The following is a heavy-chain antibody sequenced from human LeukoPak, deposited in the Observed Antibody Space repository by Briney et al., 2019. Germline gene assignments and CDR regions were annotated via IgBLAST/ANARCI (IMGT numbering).Heavy chain of an antibody. CDR1: GFTVSSNY. CDR3: AARSRYGSGSYYYYMDV. D-gene: IGHD3-10*01. V-gene: IGHV3-23*01. Sequence: GGSLRLSCAASGFTVSSNYMSWVRQAPGKGLEWVSAISGSGGSTYYADSVKGRFTISRDNSKNTLYLQMNSLRAEDTAVYYCAARSRYGSGSYYYYMDVWGKGTTVTVSS. CDR2: ISGSGGST. J-gene: IGHJ6*03.